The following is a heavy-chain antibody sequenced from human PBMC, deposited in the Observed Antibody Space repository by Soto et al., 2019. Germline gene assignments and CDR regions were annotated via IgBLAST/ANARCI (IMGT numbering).Heavy chain of an antibody. V-gene: IGHV3-23*01. CDR2: ISGSGGGI. CDR1: GFTFSNYG. D-gene: IGHD2-15*01. Sequence: EVQLLESGGGLVQPGGSLRVSCIASGFTFSNYGMSWVRQAPGKGLEWVSSISGSGGGIYYADSVRGRFTISRDNSKNTLYLQMNDLRVEDTAVYYCAKNPSLIVVEWFDPWGQGTLVTVSS. CDR3: AKNPSLIVVEWFDP. J-gene: IGHJ5*02.